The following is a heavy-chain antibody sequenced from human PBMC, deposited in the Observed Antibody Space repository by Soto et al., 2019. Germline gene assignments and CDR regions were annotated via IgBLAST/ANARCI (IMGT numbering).Heavy chain of an antibody. CDR3: PRGLSVTLFDN. Sequence: QVQLQESGPGLVKPSQTLSLTCTVSGGSISTGGYYWTWIRQHPGKGLEWIGYIYYSGSTYHNPSLKSRVTISVDTSKNQFSLKLSSVTAADTAVYYCPRGLSVTLFDNWGQGTLVTVSS. J-gene: IGHJ4*02. V-gene: IGHV4-31*03. D-gene: IGHD4-17*01. CDR2: IYYSGST. CDR1: GGSISTGGYY.